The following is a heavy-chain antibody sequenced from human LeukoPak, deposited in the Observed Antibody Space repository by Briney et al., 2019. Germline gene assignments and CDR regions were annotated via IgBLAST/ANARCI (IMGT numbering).Heavy chain of an antibody. V-gene: IGHV3-48*01. CDR3: ARSLWPEDF. J-gene: IGHJ4*02. D-gene: IGHD2/OR15-2a*01. CDR2: ISSASNTI. CDR1: GFTFSSYS. Sequence: GESLRLSCAASGFTFSSYSMNWVRQAPGKGLEWVSYISSASNTIYYADSVKGRFTISRDNAENSLYLQMDSLRAEDTAVYYCARSLWPEDFWGQGTLVTVSS.